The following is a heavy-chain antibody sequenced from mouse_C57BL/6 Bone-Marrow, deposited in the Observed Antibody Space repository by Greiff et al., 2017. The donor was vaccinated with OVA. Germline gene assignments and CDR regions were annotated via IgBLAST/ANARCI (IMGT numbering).Heavy chain of an antibody. J-gene: IGHJ1*03. CDR3: ARALYGISPSYWYFDV. Sequence: EVKLVESGGGLVKPGGSLKLSCAASGFTFSSYAMSWVRQTPEKRLEWVATISDGGSYTYYPDNVKGRFTISRDNAKNNLYLQMSHLKSEDTAMYYCARALYGISPSYWYFDVWGTGTTVTVSS. CDR2: ISDGGSYT. CDR1: GFTFSSYA. D-gene: IGHD1-1*01. V-gene: IGHV5-4*03.